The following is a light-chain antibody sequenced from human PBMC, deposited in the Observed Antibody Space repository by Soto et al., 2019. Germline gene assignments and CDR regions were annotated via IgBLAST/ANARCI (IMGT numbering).Light chain of an antibody. V-gene: IGKV1-39*01. CDR2: SAS. CDR1: QSISSY. CDR3: QQSYRSPPT. J-gene: IGKJ1*01. Sequence: DIQMTQSPSSLSASVGDRVAITCRASQSISSYLNWYQQKPGKAPKLLIYSASTLQSGVPSRFSGSGSGTDFALTISSLQPEDFALYYCQQSYRSPPTFGQGTKVDIK.